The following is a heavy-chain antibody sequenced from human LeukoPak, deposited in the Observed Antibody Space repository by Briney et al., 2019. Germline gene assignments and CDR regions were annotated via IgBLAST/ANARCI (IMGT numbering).Heavy chain of an antibody. CDR1: GGTFSSYA. D-gene: IGHD3-22*01. J-gene: IGHJ4*02. Sequence: SVKVSCKASGGTFSSYAISWVRQAPGQGLEWMGRIIPILGIANYAQKFQGRVTITADKSTSTAYMELSSLRSEDTAVYYRARHDSSGYQYYFDYWGQGTLVTVSS. V-gene: IGHV1-69*04. CDR2: IIPILGIA. CDR3: ARHDSSGYQYYFDY.